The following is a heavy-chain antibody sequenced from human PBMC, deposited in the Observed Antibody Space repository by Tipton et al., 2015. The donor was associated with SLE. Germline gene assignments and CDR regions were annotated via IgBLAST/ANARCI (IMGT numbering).Heavy chain of an antibody. CDR1: GFTFSDHY. J-gene: IGHJ5*02. Sequence: SLRLSCAASGFTFSDHYMTWIRQAPGRGLEWVSYISSAATTLFYADSVKGRFTISRDNAKNSLFLQMDSLRDEDTAVYYCARGRLRCLEWLSPPNPWGQGTLVTVSS. V-gene: IGHV3-11*01. CDR2: ISSAATTL. CDR3: ARGRLRCLEWLSPPNP. D-gene: IGHD3-3*01.